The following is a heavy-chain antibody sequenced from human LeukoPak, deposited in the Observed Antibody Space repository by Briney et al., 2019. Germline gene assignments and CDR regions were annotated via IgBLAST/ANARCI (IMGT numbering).Heavy chain of an antibody. Sequence: SETLSLTCTVSGGSISSDYWSWIRQPPGKGLEWIGHIYYNGNTNYKPSLKSRATISVDTSKNQFSLKLSSVTAADTAVYYCARLWDHDYGDLYFDYWGQGNLVTVSS. J-gene: IGHJ4*02. CDR3: ARLWDHDYGDLYFDY. CDR1: GGSISSDY. CDR2: IYYNGNT. D-gene: IGHD4-17*01. V-gene: IGHV4-59*01.